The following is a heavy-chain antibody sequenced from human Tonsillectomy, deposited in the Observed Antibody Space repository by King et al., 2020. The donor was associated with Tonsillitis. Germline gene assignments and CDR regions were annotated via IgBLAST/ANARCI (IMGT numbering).Heavy chain of an antibody. V-gene: IGHV3-30*04. CDR2: ISYDGNSE. D-gene: IGHD4-17*01. CDR3: ARDGPSDGDYVDYYYYYGMDV. J-gene: IGHJ6*02. CDR1: GFTFSRYT. Sequence: VQLVESGGGVVQPGRSLRLSCAASGFTFSRYTMHWVRQAPGKGLEWVAVISYDGNSEYYADSVKGRFSISRDNSKNTLYLQMISLRAEDTSVFYCARDGPSDGDYVDYYYYYGMDVWGQGTTVTVSS.